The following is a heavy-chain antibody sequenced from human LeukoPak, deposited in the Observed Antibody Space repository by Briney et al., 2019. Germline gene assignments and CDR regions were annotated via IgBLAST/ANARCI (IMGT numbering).Heavy chain of an antibody. CDR3: ATWSMLGYCSSTSCHYFDY. CDR1: GGTFSSYA. D-gene: IGHD2-2*01. CDR2: VDPEDGET. Sequence: GASVKVSCKASGGTFSSYAISWVQQAPGKGLEWMGLVDPEDGETIYAEKFQGRVTITADTSTDTAYMELSSLRSEDTAVYYCATWSMLGYCSSTSCHYFDYWGQGTLVTVSS. V-gene: IGHV1-69-2*01. J-gene: IGHJ4*02.